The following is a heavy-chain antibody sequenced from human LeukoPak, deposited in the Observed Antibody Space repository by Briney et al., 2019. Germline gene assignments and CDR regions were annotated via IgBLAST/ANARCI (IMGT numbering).Heavy chain of an antibody. Sequence: SETLSLTCTLSGGSISGFYWSWIRQPAGKGLEWIGRMYTSSSGSTNYNPSLKSRVTISVDTSKNQFSLELSSVTAADTAVYYCARDRRSRASLVSWFDPWGQGTLVTVSS. J-gene: IGHJ5*02. CDR1: GGSISGFY. V-gene: IGHV4-4*07. CDR3: ARDRRSRASLVSWFDP. CDR2: MYTSSSGST.